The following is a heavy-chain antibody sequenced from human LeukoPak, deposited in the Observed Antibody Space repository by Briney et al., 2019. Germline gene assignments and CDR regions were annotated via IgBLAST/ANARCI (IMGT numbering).Heavy chain of an antibody. Sequence: SGPTLVKPTQTLTLTCTFSGFSLSTSGVGVGWIRQPPGKGLEWLALIYWDDDKRYSPSLKSRLTITKDTPKNQVVLTMTNMDPVDTATYYCALWFGEPYYFDYWGQGTLVTVSS. D-gene: IGHD3-10*01. V-gene: IGHV2-5*02. CDR3: ALWFGEPYYFDY. CDR2: IYWDDDK. J-gene: IGHJ4*02. CDR1: GFSLSTSGVG.